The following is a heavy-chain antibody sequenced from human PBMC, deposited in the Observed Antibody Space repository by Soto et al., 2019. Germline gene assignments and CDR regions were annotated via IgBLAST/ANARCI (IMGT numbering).Heavy chain of an antibody. Sequence: VPVKVACKASGYTLRPHGVAWVRQAPGHRLEWLGWVSGCNGNTNYAQKFQGRVTITRDLARGTAYMELKILRPDDTATYSCARALXKAIKRGGLGAHNWFDTWGQGTTVTVSS. D-gene: IGHD3-10*01. CDR3: ARALXKAIKRGGLGAHNWFDT. V-gene: IGHV1-18*01. J-gene: IGHJ5*02. CDR1: GYTLRPHG. CDR2: VSGCNGNT.